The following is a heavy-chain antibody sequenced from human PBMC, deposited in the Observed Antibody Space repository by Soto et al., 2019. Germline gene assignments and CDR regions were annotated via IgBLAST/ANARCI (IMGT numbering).Heavy chain of an antibody. Sequence: PSETLSLTCTVSGASITGSSYWSWIRQPAGKGLEWIGRFSLSGTTNYNPSPRGRVTMSADVSKNQFSLRLTSVTDADTALYYCARGMTPLGAPDWYYFDSWGQGTLVTVSS. CDR3: ARGMTPLGAPDWYYFDS. CDR2: FSLSGTT. V-gene: IGHV4-4*07. CDR1: GASITGSSY. D-gene: IGHD3-9*01. J-gene: IGHJ4*02.